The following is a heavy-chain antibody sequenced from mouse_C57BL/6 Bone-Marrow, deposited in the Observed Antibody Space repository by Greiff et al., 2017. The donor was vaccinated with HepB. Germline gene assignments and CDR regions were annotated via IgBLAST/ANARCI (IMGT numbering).Heavy chain of an antibody. J-gene: IGHJ2*01. D-gene: IGHD1-1*01. CDR3: ATDYYGSSYGY. CDR2: INPNNGGT. Sequence: VQLKESGPELVKPGASVKIPCKASGYTFTDYNMDWVKQSHGKSLEWIGDINPNNGGTIYNQKFKGKATLTVDKSSSTAYMELRSLTSEDSAVYYCATDYYGSSYGYWGQGTTLTVSS. CDR1: GYTFTDYN. V-gene: IGHV1-18*01.